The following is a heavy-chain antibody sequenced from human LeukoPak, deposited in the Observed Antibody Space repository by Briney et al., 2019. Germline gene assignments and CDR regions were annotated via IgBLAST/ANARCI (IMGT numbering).Heavy chain of an antibody. Sequence: PGGSLRLSCAASGFTFSSYWMQWVRQTPGKGLVWVSRIDTDETTGFADSVKGRFTISRDNAKNTLYLQMDSLRAEDTAVYYCARGAGIVGPTTPFDYWGQGALVTVSS. D-gene: IGHD1-26*01. CDR1: GFTFSSYW. V-gene: IGHV3-74*01. CDR3: ARGAGIVGPTTPFDY. J-gene: IGHJ4*02. CDR2: IDTDETT.